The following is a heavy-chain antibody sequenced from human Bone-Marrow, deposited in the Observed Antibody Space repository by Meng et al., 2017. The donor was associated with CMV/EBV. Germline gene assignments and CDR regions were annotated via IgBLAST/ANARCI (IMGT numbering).Heavy chain of an antibody. J-gene: IGHJ4*01. CDR1: GFTFSSYA. V-gene: IGHV3-23*01. Sequence: GESLKISCAASGFTFSSYAMSWVRQAPGKGLEWVSAISGSGGSTYYADSVKGRFTISRDNSKNTLYLQMNSLRAEDTAVYYCAKVGTMILLYYFDYWGHGTLVTVSS. D-gene: IGHD3-22*01. CDR3: AKVGTMILLYYFDY. CDR2: ISGSGGST.